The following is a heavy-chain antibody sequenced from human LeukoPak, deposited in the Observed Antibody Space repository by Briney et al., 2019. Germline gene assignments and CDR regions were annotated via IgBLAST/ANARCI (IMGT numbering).Heavy chain of an antibody. D-gene: IGHD1-26*01. CDR2: ISSSSSYK. CDR3: AKGPYYGSSYYES. V-gene: IGHV3-21*01. CDR1: GFTFSSYS. J-gene: IGHJ4*02. Sequence: PGGSLRLSCVASGFTFSSYSMNWVRQAPGKGLEWVSSISSSSSYKYYTDSVKGRFTISRDNAKNSLYLQMNSLRAEDTAVYHCAKGPYYGSSYYESWGLGTLVTVSS.